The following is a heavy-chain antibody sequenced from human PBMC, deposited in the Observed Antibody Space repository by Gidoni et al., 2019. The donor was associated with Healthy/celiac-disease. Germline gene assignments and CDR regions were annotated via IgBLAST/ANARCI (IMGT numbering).Heavy chain of an antibody. D-gene: IGHD3-3*01. J-gene: IGHJ3*02. CDR1: GFTFGDYA. Sequence: EVQLVESGGGLVQPGRSLRLSCTASGFTFGDYAMSWFRQAPGKGLEWVGFIRSKAYGGTTEYAASVKGRFTISRDDSKSIAYLQMNSLKTEDTAVYYCTRDDDFWSGYTDPADAFDIWGQGTMVTVSS. V-gene: IGHV3-49*03. CDR3: TRDDDFWSGYTDPADAFDI. CDR2: IRSKAYGGTT.